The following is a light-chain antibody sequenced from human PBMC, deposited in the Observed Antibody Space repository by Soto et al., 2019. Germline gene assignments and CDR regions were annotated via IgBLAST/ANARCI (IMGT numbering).Light chain of an antibody. Sequence: QSALTQPPSVSGSPGQSVTISCTGTSSDVGSYNRASWYQQPPGTAPKLMIYEVSNRPSGVPDRFSGSKSGNTASLTISGLQAEDEADYYCNSYTSSSTYVFGTGTKVTVL. CDR2: EVS. CDR1: SSDVGSYNR. CDR3: NSYTSSSTYV. J-gene: IGLJ1*01. V-gene: IGLV2-18*02.